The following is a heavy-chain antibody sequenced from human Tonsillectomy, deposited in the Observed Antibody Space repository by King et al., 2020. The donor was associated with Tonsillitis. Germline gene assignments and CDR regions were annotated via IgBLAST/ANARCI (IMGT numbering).Heavy chain of an antibody. CDR3: AKEGEVVPVAIWGYYYYYMDV. CDR2: ISYDGSNK. V-gene: IGHV3-30*18. CDR1: GVTFSSYV. D-gene: IGHD2-2*02. J-gene: IGHJ6*03. Sequence: VQLVESGGGVVQPGRSLRLSCAASGVTFSSYVMHWVRQAPGKGLAGVAVISYDGSNKYYADSVKGRFTISRDNSKNTLYLQVNSLRAEDTAVYFCAKEGEVVPVAIWGYYYYYMDVWGKGTTVTVSS.